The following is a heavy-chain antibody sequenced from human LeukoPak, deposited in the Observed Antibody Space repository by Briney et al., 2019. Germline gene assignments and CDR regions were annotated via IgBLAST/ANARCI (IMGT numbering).Heavy chain of an antibody. Sequence: GGSLRLSCAASGFTFSSYEMNWVRQPPGKGLDGVSYISSSGSTIYYADSVKGRFTISRDNAKNSLYLQMNSLRAEDTAVYYCARPLGVVAAYDYWGQGTLVTVSS. CDR3: ARPLGVVAAYDY. J-gene: IGHJ4*02. V-gene: IGHV3-48*03. CDR1: GFTFSSYE. D-gene: IGHD2-15*01. CDR2: ISSSGSTI.